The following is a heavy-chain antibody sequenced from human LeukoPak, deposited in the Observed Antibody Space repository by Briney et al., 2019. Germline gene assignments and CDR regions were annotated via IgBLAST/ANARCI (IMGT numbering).Heavy chain of an antibody. CDR1: GFTFDDYA. CDR3: AKDNYGSGSS. CDR2: IRYDGSNK. J-gene: IGHJ4*02. V-gene: IGHV3-30*02. D-gene: IGHD3-10*01. Sequence: GGSLRLSCAASGFTFDDYAMHWVRQAPGKGLEWVAFIRYDGSNKYYADSVKGRFTISRDNSKNTLYLQMNSLRAEDTAVYYCAKDNYGSGSSWGQGTLVTVSS.